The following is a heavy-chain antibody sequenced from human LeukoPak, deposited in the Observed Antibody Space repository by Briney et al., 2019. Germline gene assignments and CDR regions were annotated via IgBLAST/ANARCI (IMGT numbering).Heavy chain of an antibody. Sequence: SETLSLTCTVSGGSISSGSYYWSWIRQPAGKGLEWIGRIYTSGSTNYNPSLKSRVTISVDTSKNQFSLKLSSVTAADTAVYYCAREARIVGATANWGQGTLVTVSS. CDR3: AREARIVGATAN. CDR1: GGSISSGSYY. V-gene: IGHV4-61*02. D-gene: IGHD1-26*01. J-gene: IGHJ4*02. CDR2: IYTSGST.